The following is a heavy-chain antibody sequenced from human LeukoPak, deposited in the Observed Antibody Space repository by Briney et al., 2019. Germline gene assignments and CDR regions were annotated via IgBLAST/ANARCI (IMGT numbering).Heavy chain of an antibody. D-gene: IGHD2-2*01. J-gene: IGHJ4*02. Sequence: PGGSLRLSCAASGFTFSNYAMSWVRQAPGKGLEWVSTISGSGGSTYYADSVKGRFTISRDKSKNTLNLQMNSLRDEDTAVYYCAKDSRCSITSCSDFDYWGQGTLVTVSS. CDR2: ISGSGGST. CDR1: GFTFSNYA. V-gene: IGHV3-23*01. CDR3: AKDSRCSITSCSDFDY.